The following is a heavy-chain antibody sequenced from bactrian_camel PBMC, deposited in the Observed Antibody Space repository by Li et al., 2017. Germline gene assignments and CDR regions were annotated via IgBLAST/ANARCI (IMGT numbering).Heavy chain of an antibody. CDR1: GYTYSTCS. CDR2: IASDGRM. V-gene: IGHV3S53*01. CDR3: VTGPQTYNEYGGGSFGY. Sequence: HVQLVESGGGSVQAGGSLRLSCAASGYTYSTCSMGWYRQAPGKERELVSTIASDGRMYYADSVKGRFTISLDNAKNTVYLQMNSLKPEDTAMYYCVTGPQTYNEYGGGSFGYWGQGTQVTVS. D-gene: IGHD3*01. J-gene: IGHJ6*01.